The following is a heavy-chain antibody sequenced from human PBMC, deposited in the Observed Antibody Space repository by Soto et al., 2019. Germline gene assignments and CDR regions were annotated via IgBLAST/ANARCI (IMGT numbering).Heavy chain of an antibody. Sequence: TSETLSLTCAVYGGSFSGYYWSWIRQPPGKGLEWIGEINHSGSTNYNPSLKSRVTISVDTSKNQFSLKLSSVTAADTAVYYCASPLLLYPGCFGYWGQGTLVTVSS. V-gene: IGHV4-34*01. D-gene: IGHD2-2*02. CDR2: INHSGST. J-gene: IGHJ4*02. CDR3: ASPLLLYPGCFGY. CDR1: GGSFSGYY.